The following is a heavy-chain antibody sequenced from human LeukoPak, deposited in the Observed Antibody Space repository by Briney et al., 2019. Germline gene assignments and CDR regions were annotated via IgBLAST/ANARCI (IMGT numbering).Heavy chain of an antibody. V-gene: IGHV4-39*07. Sequence: SETLSLTCTVSGGSISSSSYYWGWIRQPPGKGLEWIVSIYYSGSTYYNPSLKSRVTMSVDTSKNQFSLKLSSVTAADTAVYYCARAMVRGVIITSWFDPWGQGTLVTVSS. CDR2: IYYSGST. CDR1: GGSISSSSYY. CDR3: ARAMVRGVIITSWFDP. D-gene: IGHD3-10*01. J-gene: IGHJ5*02.